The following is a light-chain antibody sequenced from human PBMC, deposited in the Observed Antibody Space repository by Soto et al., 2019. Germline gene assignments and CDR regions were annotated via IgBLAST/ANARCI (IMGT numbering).Light chain of an antibody. V-gene: IGKV4-1*01. CDR1: QSVLYSSNNQNY. J-gene: IGKJ4*01. CDR2: WAS. CDR3: QQYSGIPPT. Sequence: DVVRTQSPNSLAVSLGERATINCRSSQSVLYSSNNQNYLAWYQQKPGQPPKLLIYWASTRESGVPDRFSGSGSGTDFTLTISSLQAEDVAVYYCQQYSGIPPTFGGGTKVDVK.